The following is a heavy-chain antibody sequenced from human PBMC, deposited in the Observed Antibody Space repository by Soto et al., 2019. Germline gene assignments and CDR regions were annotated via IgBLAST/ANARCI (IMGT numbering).Heavy chain of an antibody. CDR2: IKQDGSEK. CDR3: ARERAEAAVVEY. V-gene: IGHV3-7*01. Sequence: GGSLRLSCAASGFTFSSYWMIWVRQAPGKGLEWVANIKQDGSEKYYVDSVKGRFTISRDNAKNSLYLQMNSLRVEDTALYYCARERAEAAVVEYWGQGTLVTVSS. J-gene: IGHJ4*02. D-gene: IGHD6-13*01. CDR1: GFTFSSYW.